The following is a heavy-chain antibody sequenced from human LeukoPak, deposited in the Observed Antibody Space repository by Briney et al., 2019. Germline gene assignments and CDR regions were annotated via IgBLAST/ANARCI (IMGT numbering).Heavy chain of an antibody. CDR3: AKDLDVAAAH. J-gene: IGHJ4*02. D-gene: IGHD6-13*01. CDR1: GFAFSSFA. CDR2: ITGRGDTT. V-gene: IGHV3-23*01. Sequence: GGSLRLCCAASGFAFSSFAMSWIRQTPEKGLEWVSAITGRGDTTYYADSVKGRFAISRGNSKNTLYLQMNRLRVEDTAIYYCAKDLDVAAAHWGQGTLVTVSS.